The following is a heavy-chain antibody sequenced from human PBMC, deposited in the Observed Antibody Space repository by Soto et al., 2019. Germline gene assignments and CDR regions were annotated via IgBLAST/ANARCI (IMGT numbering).Heavy chain of an antibody. Sequence: ASVNVSCKASGFIVSDYFMHGVRQAPGQGLEWMGWMNPNSGNTGYPQKCQGRVTMTRNTSISTAYMELSSLRSEDTAVYYCASMAYDFWSGYHSVDVWGQGTTVTVSS. CDR3: ASMAYDFWSGYHSVDV. J-gene: IGHJ6*02. V-gene: IGHV1-8*01. D-gene: IGHD3-3*01. CDR1: GFIVSDYF. CDR2: MNPNSGNT.